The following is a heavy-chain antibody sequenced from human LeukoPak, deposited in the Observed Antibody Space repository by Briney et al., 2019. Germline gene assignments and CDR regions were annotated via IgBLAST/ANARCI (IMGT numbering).Heavy chain of an antibody. V-gene: IGHV4-59*01. CDR3: ARDNYYGSGSYLDP. D-gene: IGHD3-10*01. Sequence: PSETLSLTCTVSGGSISSYYWSWIRQPPGKGLEWIGYSYYRGSTNYNPSLKSRVTISVDTSKNQFSLKLSSVTAADTAVYYCARDNYYGSGSYLDPWGQGTLVTVSS. CDR1: GGSISSYY. J-gene: IGHJ5*02. CDR2: SYYRGST.